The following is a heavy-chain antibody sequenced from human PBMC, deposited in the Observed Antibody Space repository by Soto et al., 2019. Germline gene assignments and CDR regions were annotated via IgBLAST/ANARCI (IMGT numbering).Heavy chain of an antibody. D-gene: IGHD3-22*01. CDR2: INPNSGGT. CDR3: ARELPDYYDSSGYGFEY. J-gene: IGHJ4*02. CDR1: GYTFTGYY. Sequence: ASVKVSCKASGYTFTGYYMHWVRQAPGQGLEWMGWINPNSGGTNYAQKFQGWVTMTRDTSISTAYMELSRLRSDDTAVYYCARELPDYYDSSGYGFEYWGQGTLVTVSS. V-gene: IGHV1-2*04.